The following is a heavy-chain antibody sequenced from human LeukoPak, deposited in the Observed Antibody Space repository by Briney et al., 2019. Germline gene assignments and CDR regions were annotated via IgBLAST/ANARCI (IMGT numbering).Heavy chain of an antibody. CDR2: SDPKSGAT. D-gene: IGHD5-18*01. Sequence: GASVKVSCKTSGYTFTSYYIHWLRQAPGQRFEWMGWSDPKSGATKYEHFQGRVTMTRDTSISTAYMELSGLRSDDTAVYYCARELDTAMVTRTGNYFDYWGQGTLVTVSS. V-gene: IGHV1-2*02. CDR3: ARELDTAMVTRTGNYFDY. J-gene: IGHJ4*02. CDR1: GYTFTSYY.